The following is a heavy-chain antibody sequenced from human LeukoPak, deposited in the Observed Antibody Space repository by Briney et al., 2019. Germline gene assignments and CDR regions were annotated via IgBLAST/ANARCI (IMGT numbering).Heavy chain of an antibody. V-gene: IGHV1-18*01. CDR3: AQCPPTVGVVTPDENWFDP. Sequence: ASVKVSCKASGYTFTSYGISWVRQAPGQGLEWMGWISAYNGNTNYAQKLQGRVTMTTHTSTSTAYMELRSLRSDDTAVYYCAQCPPTVGVVTPDENWFDPWGQGTLVTVSS. CDR2: ISAYNGNT. CDR1: GYTFTSYG. J-gene: IGHJ5*02. D-gene: IGHD3-3*01.